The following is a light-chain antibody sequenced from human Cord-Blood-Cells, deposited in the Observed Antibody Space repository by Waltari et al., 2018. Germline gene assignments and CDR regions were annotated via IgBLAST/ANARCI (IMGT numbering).Light chain of an antibody. V-gene: IGKV1-39*01. J-gene: IGKJ5*01. Sequence: DIQMTQSPSSLSASVGDRVNITGRASQSISSYLNWYQQKPGKAPKLLIYAASSWQSGVPSRFSGSGSGTDFTLTISSLQPEDFATYYCQQSYSTPPTFGQGTRLEIK. CDR1: QSISSY. CDR3: QQSYSTPPT. CDR2: AAS.